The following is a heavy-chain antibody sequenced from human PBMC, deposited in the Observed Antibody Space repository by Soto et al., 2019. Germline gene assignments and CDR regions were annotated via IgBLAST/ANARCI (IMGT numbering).Heavy chain of an antibody. J-gene: IGHJ6*03. CDR2: IYYSGST. V-gene: IGHV4-39*01. Sequence: SETLSLTCTVSGGSISSSSYYWGWIRQPPGKGLEWIGSIYYSGSTYYNPSLKSRVTISVDTSKNQFSLKLSSVTAADTAVYYCLKITARFGEIYNYYYMDVWGKGTTVTVSS. D-gene: IGHD3-10*01. CDR1: GGSISSSSYY. CDR3: LKITARFGEIYNYYYMDV.